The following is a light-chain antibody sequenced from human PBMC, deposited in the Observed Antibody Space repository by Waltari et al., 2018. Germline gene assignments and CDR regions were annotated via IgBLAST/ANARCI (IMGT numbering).Light chain of an antibody. CDR1: SSDVGDYNY. Sequence: QSALTQPASVSGSPGQSITISCTGTSSDVGDYNYVSWYQQHPGKAPKIILYDVIKRPSGVSNRFSGSKSGNTASLTISVLQAEDEADYYCCSYAGSSTPVVSGGGTKLTVL. J-gene: IGLJ2*01. CDR2: DVI. V-gene: IGLV2-23*02. CDR3: CSYAGSSTPVV.